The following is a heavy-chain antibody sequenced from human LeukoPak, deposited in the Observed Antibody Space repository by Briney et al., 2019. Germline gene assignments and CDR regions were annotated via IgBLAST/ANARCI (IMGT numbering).Heavy chain of an antibody. J-gene: IGHJ4*02. V-gene: IGHV3-48*03. CDR1: GFSFASYE. CDR3: ARDSLDGPFVISLDY. D-gene: IGHD3-10*01. CDR2: ISSDGRVE. Sequence: GGSLRLSCAASGFSFASYEMNWVRQAPGKGLEWVSHISSDGRVETYLDSVRGRFTMSRDNAKDLLFLQMNGLRAEDTAVYYCARDSLDGPFVISLDYWGQGALVTVSS.